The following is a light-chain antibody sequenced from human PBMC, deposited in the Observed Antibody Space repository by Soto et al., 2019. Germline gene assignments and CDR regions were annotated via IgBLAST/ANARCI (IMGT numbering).Light chain of an antibody. CDR2: AAS. CDR3: LQVYSFPRT. Sequence: DIQMTQSPSSLSASVRERVTIACRASQSITNNLNWFQQKPGKAPQYLIQAASILQSGVPSRFSGSGSGKEFILTINNLQPEDFASYFCLQVYSFPRTFGLGTKVDIK. J-gene: IGKJ1*01. V-gene: IGKV1-39*01. CDR1: QSITNN.